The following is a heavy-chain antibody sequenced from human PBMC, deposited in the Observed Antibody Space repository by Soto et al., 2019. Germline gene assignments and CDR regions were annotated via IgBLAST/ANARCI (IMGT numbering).Heavy chain of an antibody. J-gene: IGHJ6*02. CDR3: ARDPGFGFGYSYAFAMDV. CDR1: GYTFSNYG. Sequence: GASVKVACKASGYTFSNYGISWVRQGPGQGLEWMGWISGYNGNTHYEEKVQDRIKMTTDTSTSTTYLELRSLRSDDTAVYFCARDPGFGFGYSYAFAMDVWGQGTTVTGSS. CDR2: ISGYNGNT. D-gene: IGHD5-18*01. V-gene: IGHV1-18*01.